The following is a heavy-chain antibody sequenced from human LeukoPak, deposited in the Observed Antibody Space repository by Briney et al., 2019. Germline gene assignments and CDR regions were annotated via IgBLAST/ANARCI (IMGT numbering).Heavy chain of an antibody. CDR2: ITYDGNNK. D-gene: IGHD5-24*01. CDR1: GFTFSSYT. Sequence: PGRYPRPSCAASGFTFSSYTKHWVRQAPGKGLQWAAVITYDGNNKYYEDSLKGRFTISRDNSKNSLYLQMNTLRAEDTADYYCARDVGLATVTTGGHWGQGTLVTVSS. CDR3: ARDVGLATVTTGGH. V-gene: IGHV3-30-3*01. J-gene: IGHJ4*02.